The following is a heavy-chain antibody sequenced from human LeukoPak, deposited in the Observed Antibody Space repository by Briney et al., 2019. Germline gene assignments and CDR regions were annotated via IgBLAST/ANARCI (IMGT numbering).Heavy chain of an antibody. CDR3: ARDSSHLRGVIGYYYYYGMDV. CDR1: GGTFSSYA. V-gene: IGHV1-69*04. Sequence: SVKVSCKASGGTFSSYAISWVRQAPGQGLEWMGRIIPILGIANYAQKFQGRVTITADKSTSTAYVELSSLRSEDTAVYYCARDSSHLRGVIGYYYYYGMDVWGQGTTVTVSS. CDR2: IIPILGIA. J-gene: IGHJ6*02. D-gene: IGHD3-10*01.